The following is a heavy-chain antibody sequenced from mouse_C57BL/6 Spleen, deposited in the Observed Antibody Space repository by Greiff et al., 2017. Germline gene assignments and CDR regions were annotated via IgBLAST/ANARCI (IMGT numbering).Heavy chain of an antibody. CDR2: IYPGDGDT. CDR1: GYAFSSSW. Sequence: QVQLQQSGPELVKPGASVKISCKASGYAFSSSWMNWVKQRPGKGLEWIGRIYPGDGDTNYNGKFKGKATLTADKSSSTAYMQLSSLTSEASAVYFCARAPFYYGSSYLFDYWGQGTTLTVSS. V-gene: IGHV1-82*01. D-gene: IGHD1-1*01. J-gene: IGHJ2*01. CDR3: ARAPFYYGSSYLFDY.